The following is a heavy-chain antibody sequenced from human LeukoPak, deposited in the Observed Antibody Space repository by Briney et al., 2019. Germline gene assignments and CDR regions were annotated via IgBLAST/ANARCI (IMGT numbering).Heavy chain of an antibody. V-gene: IGHV4-38-2*02. CDR3: ARLDCGGDCYVDY. Sequence: SETLSLTCTVSSYSISSAYYWGWIRQPPGKGLEWIGYIYYSGTTTYNPSLERRVTMSVDMSKTQFSLRLNSVTATDTAVYYCARLDCGGDCYVDYWGQGTLVTVSS. J-gene: IGHJ4*02. CDR1: SYSISSAYY. CDR2: IYYSGTT. D-gene: IGHD2-21*02.